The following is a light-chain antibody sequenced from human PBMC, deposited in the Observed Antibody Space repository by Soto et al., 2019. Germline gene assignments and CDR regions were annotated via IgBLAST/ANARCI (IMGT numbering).Light chain of an antibody. J-gene: IGLJ3*02. CDR1: NSDVGAYNY. CDR2: EVS. V-gene: IGLV2-8*01. Sequence: QSALTQPPSASGSPGQSVAISCTGSNSDVGAYNYVSWYQQHPGKAPKLVISEVSKRPSGVPDRFSGSKSGNTASLTVSGLQAEDEADYYCSSYAGSGIGVFGGGTKLTVL. CDR3: SSYAGSGIGV.